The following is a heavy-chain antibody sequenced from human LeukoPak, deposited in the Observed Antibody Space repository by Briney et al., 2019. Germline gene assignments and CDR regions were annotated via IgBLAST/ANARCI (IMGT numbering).Heavy chain of an antibody. D-gene: IGHD5-18*01. CDR2: IKQDGSEK. Sequence: GGSLRLXCAASGFTFSSYWMSWVRQAPGKGLEWVANIKQDGSEKYHVDSVKGRFTISRDNAKNSLYLQMNSLRAEDTAVYYCARAGPYSYGYEDAFDIWGQGTMVTVSS. CDR3: ARAGPYSYGYEDAFDI. CDR1: GFTFSSYW. V-gene: IGHV3-7*01. J-gene: IGHJ3*02.